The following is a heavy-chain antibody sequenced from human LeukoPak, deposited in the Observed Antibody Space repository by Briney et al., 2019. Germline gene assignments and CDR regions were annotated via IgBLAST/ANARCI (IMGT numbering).Heavy chain of an antibody. Sequence: PSETQSLTCTVSGGSISSYYWSWIRQPPGKGLEWIGYIYYSGSTNYNPSLKSRVTISVDTSNNQFSLKLSSVIAADTAVYYCARGGILTGYDFDYWGQGTLVTVSS. CDR2: IYYSGST. D-gene: IGHD3-9*01. CDR3: ARGGILTGYDFDY. V-gene: IGHV4-59*01. CDR1: GGSISSYY. J-gene: IGHJ4*02.